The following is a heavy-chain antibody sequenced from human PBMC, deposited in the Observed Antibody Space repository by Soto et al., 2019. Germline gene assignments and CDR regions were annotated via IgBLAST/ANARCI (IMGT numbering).Heavy chain of an antibody. V-gene: IGHV4-30-4*01. J-gene: IGHJ4*02. CDR2: IYYSGST. CDR1: GGSISSGDYY. Sequence: PSETLSLTCTVSGGSISSGDYYWSWIRQPPGKGLEWIGYIYYSGSTYYNPSLKSRVTISVDTSKNQFSLKLSSVTAADTVVYYCARVESRHYYDSSGYLRRWGQGTLVTVSS. D-gene: IGHD3-22*01. CDR3: ARVESRHYYDSSGYLRR.